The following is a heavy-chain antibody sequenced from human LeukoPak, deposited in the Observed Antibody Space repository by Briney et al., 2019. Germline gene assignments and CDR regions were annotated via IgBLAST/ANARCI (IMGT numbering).Heavy chain of an antibody. Sequence: PGGSLRLSCAASGFTVSSDYMSWVRQAPGKGLEWVSVIYSGGSTYYADSVKGRFTISRDNSKNTLYLQMNSLRAEDTAVYYCARDRTGTLDYWGQGTLVTVSS. D-gene: IGHD1-1*01. CDR2: IYSGGST. CDR1: GFTVSSDY. CDR3: ARDRTGTLDY. V-gene: IGHV3-53*01. J-gene: IGHJ4*02.